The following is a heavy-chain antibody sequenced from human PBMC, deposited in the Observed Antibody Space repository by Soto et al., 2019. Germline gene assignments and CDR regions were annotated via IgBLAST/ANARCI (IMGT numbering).Heavy chain of an antibody. CDR3: AKNAPLGWFGPGYYYYMDV. CDR1: GFFFSSYA. Sequence: GGSLRLCCAASGFFFSSYAVSWVRQAPGKGLEWVSGVSGSGDRTYYADSVKGRFTISRDNPKNALYLQMNSLRAEDTAVYYCAKNAPLGWFGPGYYYYMDVWGKGTTVTVSS. J-gene: IGHJ6*03. V-gene: IGHV3-23*01. CDR2: VSGSGDRT. D-gene: IGHD3-10*01.